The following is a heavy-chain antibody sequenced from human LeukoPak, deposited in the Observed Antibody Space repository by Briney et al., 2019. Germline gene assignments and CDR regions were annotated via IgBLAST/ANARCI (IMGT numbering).Heavy chain of an antibody. Sequence: ASVKVSCKASEYTFTGYYLHWVRQAPGQGLEWMGWINPNSGDTNYAQDFQGRVSMTRDTSISTAYMDLSRLRSDDTAVYYCARADWEYGRKYFDYWGQGTLVTVSS. V-gene: IGHV1-2*02. CDR1: EYTFTGYY. J-gene: IGHJ4*02. D-gene: IGHD3/OR15-3a*01. CDR2: INPNSGDT. CDR3: ARADWEYGRKYFDY.